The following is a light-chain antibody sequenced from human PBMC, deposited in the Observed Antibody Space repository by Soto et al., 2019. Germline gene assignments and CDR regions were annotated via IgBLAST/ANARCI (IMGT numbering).Light chain of an antibody. Sequence: QSALTQPRSVSGSPGQSVTISCTGTSSDVGDYDYVSWYQQHPGKAPKLMIYDVSKRPSGVPDRFSGSKSGNTASLTISGLQAEDEADYYCCSYAGSYTDVFGTETKLTVL. CDR3: CSYAGSYTDV. J-gene: IGLJ1*01. V-gene: IGLV2-11*01. CDR1: SSDVGDYDY. CDR2: DVS.